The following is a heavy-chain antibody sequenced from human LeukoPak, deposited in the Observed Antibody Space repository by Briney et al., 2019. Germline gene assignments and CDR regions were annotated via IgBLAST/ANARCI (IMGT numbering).Heavy chain of an antibody. V-gene: IGHV3-48*01. J-gene: IGHJ4*02. CDR1: GFTFSSYS. CDR3: ARDRSIVGALDY. D-gene: IGHD1-26*01. Sequence: GGSRRLAWAAAGFTFSSYSMNWVRQAPGKGLEWVSYISSSSSTIYYADSVKGRFPISRDNAKNSLYLQMNSLRAEDTAVYYCARDRSIVGALDYWGQGTLVTVSS. CDR2: ISSSSSTI.